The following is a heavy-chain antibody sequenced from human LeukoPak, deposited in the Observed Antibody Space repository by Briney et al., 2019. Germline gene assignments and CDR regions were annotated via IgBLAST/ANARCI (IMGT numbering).Heavy chain of an antibody. V-gene: IGHV3-74*01. J-gene: IGHJ4*02. CDR3: ARDSSSGIDY. D-gene: IGHD3-10*01. CDR1: GFTFSTYW. CDR2: VSNDGGST. Sequence: GGSLRLSCVASGFTFSTYWMHWVRHGPGEGPVWVSRVSNDGGSTWYADSVKGRFTISRDNAKNTLYLQMNSLTVEDTAVYYCARDSSSGIDYWGLGTLVTVSS.